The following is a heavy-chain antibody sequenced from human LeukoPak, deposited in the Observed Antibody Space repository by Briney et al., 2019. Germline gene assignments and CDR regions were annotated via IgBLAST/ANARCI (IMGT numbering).Heavy chain of an antibody. J-gene: IGHJ4*02. CDR3: ARALYHTFDY. V-gene: IGHV1-69*06. Sequence: SVKVSCKASGGTFSSYAISWVRQAPGQGLEWMGGIIPIFGTANYAQKFQGRVTITADKSTSTAYMELRSLRSDDTAVYYCARALYHTFDYWGQGTLVTVSS. D-gene: IGHD2-2*01. CDR2: IIPIFGTA. CDR1: GGTFSSYA.